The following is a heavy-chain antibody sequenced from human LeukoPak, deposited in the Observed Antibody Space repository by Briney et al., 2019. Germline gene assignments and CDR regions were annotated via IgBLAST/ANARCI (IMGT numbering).Heavy chain of an antibody. CDR2: IKNKPAGGST. CDR3: TTDLKESGSDTTTGFQY. CDR1: GFTFSNAR. Sequence: PGGALRLSCTAPGFTFSNARMSWVRQAPGEGLEGGGRIKNKPAGGSTDYAAPIKGRFTISRDDSKNTLYLQVNSLKVEDTAVYYCTTDLKESGSDTTTGFQYWGQGTLVTVSS. D-gene: IGHD1-26*01. V-gene: IGHV3-15*01. J-gene: IGHJ4*02.